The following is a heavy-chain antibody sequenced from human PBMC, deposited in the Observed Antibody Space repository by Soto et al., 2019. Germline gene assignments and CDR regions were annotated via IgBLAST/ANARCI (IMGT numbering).Heavy chain of an antibody. J-gene: IGHJ4*02. D-gene: IGHD6-13*01. CDR2: IYHSGST. Sequence: PSETLSLTCAVSGGSISSGDYSWSWIRQPPGKGLEWIGYIYHSGSTYYNPSLKSRVTISVDTSKNQFSLKLSSVTAADTAVYYCARLREDGQQLAYVYFDYWGQGTLVTVSS. CDR1: GGSISSGDYS. CDR3: ARLREDGQQLAYVYFDY. V-gene: IGHV4-30-2*01.